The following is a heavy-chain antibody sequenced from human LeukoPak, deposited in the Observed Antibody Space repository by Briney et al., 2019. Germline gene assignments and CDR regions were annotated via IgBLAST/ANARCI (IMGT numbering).Heavy chain of an antibody. D-gene: IGHD3-22*01. CDR3: ARRGGGYYPYYFDY. CDR1: GGSFSGNY. Sequence: SETLSLTCAVYGGSFSGNYWSWLRQPPGKGLEWIGEINHSGSTNSNPSLKSRVTISADTSKNQFSLKLSSVTAADTAVYYCARRGGGYYPYYFDYWGQGTLVTVSS. V-gene: IGHV4-34*01. CDR2: INHSGST. J-gene: IGHJ4*02.